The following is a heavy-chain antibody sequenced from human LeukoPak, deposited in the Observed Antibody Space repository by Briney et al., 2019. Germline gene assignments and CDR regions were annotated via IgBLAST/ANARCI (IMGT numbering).Heavy chain of an antibody. Sequence: SQTLSLTCTVSGGSISSGDYYWSWIRQPPGKGLEWIGYIYYSGSTYYNPPLKSRVTVSVDTSKNQFSLKLSSVTAADTAVYYCARSPSRDFDYWGQGTLVTVSS. J-gene: IGHJ4*02. CDR2: IYYSGST. V-gene: IGHV4-30-4*08. CDR1: GGSISSGDYY. D-gene: IGHD2-2*01. CDR3: ARSPSRDFDY.